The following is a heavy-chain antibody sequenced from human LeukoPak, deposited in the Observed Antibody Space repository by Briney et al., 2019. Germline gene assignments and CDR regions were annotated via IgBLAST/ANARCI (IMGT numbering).Heavy chain of an antibody. D-gene: IGHD2-21*01. Sequence: GESLKISCEASGRWIAWVRQMSGKGLEYMGIIHPGSSQTTYGPSFQDRVIISADKSTNTAYLEWVSLEASDTAMYFCARRSGIATSFLDAFDVWGQGTMVTVSS. V-gene: IGHV5-51*01. J-gene: IGHJ3*01. CDR2: IHPGSSQT. CDR3: ARRSGIATSFLDAFDV. CDR1: GRW.